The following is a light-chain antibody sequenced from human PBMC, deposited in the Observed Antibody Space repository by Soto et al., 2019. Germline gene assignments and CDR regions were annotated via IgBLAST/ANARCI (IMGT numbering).Light chain of an antibody. CDR2: EVS. CDR1: NSDVGDYNY. CDR3: SSYTSSSTYVV. V-gene: IGLV2-14*01. J-gene: IGLJ2*01. Sequence: QSALTQPASVSGSPGQSITISCTGTNSDVGDYNYVSWYQQHPGKAPKLMIYEVSNRPSGASNRFSGSKSGNTASLTISGLQAEDEADYYCSSYTSSSTYVVFGGGTKLTVL.